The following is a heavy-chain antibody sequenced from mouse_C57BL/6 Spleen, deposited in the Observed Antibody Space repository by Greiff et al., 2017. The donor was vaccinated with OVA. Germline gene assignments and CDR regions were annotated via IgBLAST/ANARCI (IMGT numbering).Heavy chain of an antibody. V-gene: IGHV1-52*01. D-gene: IGHD2-1*01. CDR2: IDPSDSET. Sequence: VQLQQPGAELVRPGSSVKLSCKASGYTFTSYWMHWVKQRPIQGLEWIGNIDPSDSETHYNQKFKDKATLTVDKSSSTAYMQLSSLTSEDSAVYYCAFYYGKNYYAMDYWGQGTSVTVSS. CDR1: GYTFTSYW. J-gene: IGHJ4*01. CDR3: AFYYGKNYYAMDY.